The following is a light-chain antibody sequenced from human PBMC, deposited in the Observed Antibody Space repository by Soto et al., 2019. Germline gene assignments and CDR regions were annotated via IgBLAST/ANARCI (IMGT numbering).Light chain of an antibody. J-gene: IGKJ1*01. CDR1: QSISIW. CDR2: DAS. V-gene: IGKV1-5*01. CDR3: QQYNSYRT. Sequence: DIQMTQTPSTLPASVGDRVTITCRASQSISIWLAWYQQKPGTAPKLLIYDASSLESGVPSRFSGSGSGTEFTLTISSLQPDDFATYYCQQYNSYRTFGQGTKVDIK.